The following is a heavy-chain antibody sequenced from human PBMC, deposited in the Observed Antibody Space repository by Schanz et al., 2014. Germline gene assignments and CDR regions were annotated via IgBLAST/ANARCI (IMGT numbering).Heavy chain of an antibody. J-gene: IGHJ5*02. CDR3: AREVGLYDRGWFDP. CDR2: IIPILGIA. D-gene: IGHD3-22*01. Sequence: QVQLVQSGAEVKKPGASLKVSCKASGYTFVSYSMHWVRQAPGQGLEWMGRIIPILGIANYAQRFQGRVTITADKSSDTAYMELSSLRSEDTAVYYCAREVGLYDRGWFDPWGQGTLVTVSS. V-gene: IGHV1-69*04. CDR1: GYTFVSYS.